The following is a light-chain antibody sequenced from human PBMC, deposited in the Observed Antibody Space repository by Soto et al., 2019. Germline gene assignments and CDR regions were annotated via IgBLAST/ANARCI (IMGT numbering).Light chain of an antibody. J-gene: IGLJ1*01. CDR1: SRDVGGYNY. CDR2: GVS. CDR3: SSFTSSYFYV. Sequence: QSVLTHPASVSGSPGQSIALSCTGSSRDVGGYNYVCWYQQHPGKAPRLRIYGVSHRPSEVSPRFSASRSAYTASLTISALQHEDAADYYCSSFTSSYFYVVGPGT. V-gene: IGLV2-14*01.